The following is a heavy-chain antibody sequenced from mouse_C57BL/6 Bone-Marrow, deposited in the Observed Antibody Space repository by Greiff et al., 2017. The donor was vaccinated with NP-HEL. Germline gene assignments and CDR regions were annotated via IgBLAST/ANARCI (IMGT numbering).Heavy chain of an antibody. CDR3: ARENYYGSSPWYFDV. Sequence: QVQLKESGSELRSPGSSVKLSCKDFDSEVFPIAYMSWVRQKPGHGFEWIGGILPSIGRTIYGEKFEDKATLDADTLSNTAYLELNSLTSEDSAIYYCARENYYGSSPWYFDVWGTGTTVTVSS. J-gene: IGHJ1*03. CDR2: ILPSIGRT. D-gene: IGHD1-1*01. V-gene: IGHV15-2*01. CDR1: DSEVFPIAY.